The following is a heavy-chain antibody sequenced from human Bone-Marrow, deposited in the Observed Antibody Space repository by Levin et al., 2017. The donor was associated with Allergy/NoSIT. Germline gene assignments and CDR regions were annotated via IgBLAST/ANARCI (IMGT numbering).Heavy chain of an antibody. J-gene: IGHJ4*02. V-gene: IGHV3-53*01. CDR1: GFTVSSNY. CDR2: IYSGGST. D-gene: IGHD3-10*01. Sequence: GESLKISCAASGFTVSSNYMSWVRQAPGKGPEWVSVIYSGGSTYYADSVQGRFTIPSDNSKNTLYLQMNSLRAEDTAVYYCARGWFGELLSHWGQGTLVTVSS. CDR3: ARGWFGELLSH.